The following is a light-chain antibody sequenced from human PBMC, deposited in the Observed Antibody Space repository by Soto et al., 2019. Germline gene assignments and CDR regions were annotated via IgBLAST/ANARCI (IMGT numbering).Light chain of an antibody. J-gene: IGLJ3*02. CDR2: AVN. CDR3: CSYAGSYTWV. CDR1: SSDVGDYNY. Sequence: QSALTQLRSVSGSPGQSVTISCTGTSSDVGDYNYVSWYQQHPGKAPKLLIYAVNMRPSGVPDRFSGSKSGNTASLTISGLQAEDEDDYSCCSYAGSYTWVFGGGTKLTVL. V-gene: IGLV2-11*01.